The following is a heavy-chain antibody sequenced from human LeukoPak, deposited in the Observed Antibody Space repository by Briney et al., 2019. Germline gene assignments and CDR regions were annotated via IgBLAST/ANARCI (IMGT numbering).Heavy chain of an antibody. CDR1: GYSFETS. J-gene: IGHJ4*02. V-gene: IGHV1-2*02. CDR2: INPNSGGT. D-gene: IGHD3-10*01. Sequence: ASVKVSCKALGYSFETSSLTWVRQAPGQGLEWMGWINPNSGGTNYAQKFQGRVTMTRDTSISTAYMELSRLRSDDTAVYYCARGSEPITMVRGVINVMDYWGQGTLVTVSS. CDR3: ARGSEPITMVRGVINVMDY.